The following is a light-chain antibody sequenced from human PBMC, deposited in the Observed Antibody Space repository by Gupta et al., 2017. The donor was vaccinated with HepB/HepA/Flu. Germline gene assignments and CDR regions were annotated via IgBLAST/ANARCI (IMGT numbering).Light chain of an antibody. CDR3: QQASSSPYT. Sequence: DIQMTQSPSSVSASVGDRVTITCRASQGIGRWLAWYQQKPGKAPNLLIYAASTLLPGVPSRFSGSGSGTHFTLTISSLQPEDFATYFCQQASSSPYTFGQGTXLETK. CDR1: QGIGRW. CDR2: AAS. J-gene: IGKJ2*01. V-gene: IGKV1-12*01.